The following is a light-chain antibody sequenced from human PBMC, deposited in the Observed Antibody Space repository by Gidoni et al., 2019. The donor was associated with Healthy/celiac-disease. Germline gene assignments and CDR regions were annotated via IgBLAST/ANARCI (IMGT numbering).Light chain of an antibody. CDR1: QSVSSN. J-gene: IGKJ2*01. CDR3: QQYNNWPPYT. CDR2: GAS. Sequence: ELVMTQSQATLSVSPGERATLSCRASQSVSSNLAWYQQKPGQAPRLLIYGASTRATGIPARFSGSGSGTEFTLTISSLQSEDFAVYYCQQYNNWPPYTFXXXTKLEIK. V-gene: IGKV3-15*01.